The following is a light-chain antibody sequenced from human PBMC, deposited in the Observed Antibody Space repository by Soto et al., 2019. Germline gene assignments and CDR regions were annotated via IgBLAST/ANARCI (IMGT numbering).Light chain of an antibody. V-gene: IGKV3-11*01. CDR3: QQRRAWPRV. Sequence: EIVLTQSPATLSLSPGERATLSCRASQSVGTYLVWYQQKPGQAPRLLIYDASKRAIGIPDRVSGSGSGTDFTLTISGLEPGDSAVYYCQQRRAWPRVFGGGTRME. CDR2: DAS. J-gene: IGKJ4*01. CDR1: QSVGTY.